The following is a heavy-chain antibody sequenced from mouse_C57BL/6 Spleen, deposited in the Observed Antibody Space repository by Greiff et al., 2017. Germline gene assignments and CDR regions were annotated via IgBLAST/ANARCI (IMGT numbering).Heavy chain of an antibody. CDR2: IHPNSGST. Sequence: QVQLHQPGAELVKPGASVKLSCKASGYTFTSYWMHWVKQRPGQGLEWIGMIHPNSGSTNYNEKFKSKATLTVDKSSSTAYMQLSSLTSEDSAVYYCARDFTTVASYGGFAYWGQGTLVTVSA. CDR3: ARDFTTVASYGGFAY. V-gene: IGHV1-64*01. D-gene: IGHD1-1*01. CDR1: GYTFTSYW. J-gene: IGHJ3*01.